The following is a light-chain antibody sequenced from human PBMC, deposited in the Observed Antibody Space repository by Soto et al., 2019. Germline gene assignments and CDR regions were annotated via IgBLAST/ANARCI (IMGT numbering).Light chain of an antibody. V-gene: IGKV1-5*03. Sequence: DIQMTQSPSTLSASVGDRVTITCRASQSINHWLAWYQQKPGKAPKLFIFKASTLEIGVPSRFSGSGSGTEFTLSISSLQPYDFATYFCQQYESFPRTFGQGTKVEMK. CDR1: QSINHW. CDR3: QQYESFPRT. CDR2: KAS. J-gene: IGKJ1*01.